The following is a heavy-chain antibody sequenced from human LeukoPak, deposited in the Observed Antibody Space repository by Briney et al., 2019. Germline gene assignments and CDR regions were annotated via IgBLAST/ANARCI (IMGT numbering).Heavy chain of an antibody. CDR3: ARALLPYYYDSSGFGDAFDT. J-gene: IGHJ3*02. V-gene: IGHV4-4*02. CDR2: ISHSGST. CDR1: GGSISSSNW. Sequence: SETLSLTCAVSGGSISSSNWWSWVRQPPGKGLEWLGEISHSGSTDYNPSLKSRVTMSVDKSKNQFSLKVTFVTVADTAVYYCARALLPYYYDSSGFGDAFDTWGQGTMVTASS. D-gene: IGHD3-22*01.